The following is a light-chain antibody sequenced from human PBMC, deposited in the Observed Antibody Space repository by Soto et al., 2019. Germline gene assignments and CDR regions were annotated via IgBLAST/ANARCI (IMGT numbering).Light chain of an antibody. V-gene: IGLV2-8*01. CDR3: GSYEASHNVGV. CDR2: EVS. J-gene: IGLJ2*01. Sequence: QSVLTQPPSASGSPGQSVTISCIGTSSDVGGYNYVSWYQQHPGKAPKLMIYEVSKRPSGVPDRFSGSKSGTTASLSVSGLQAEDEADYYCGSYEASHNVGVFGGGTKLTVL. CDR1: SSDVGGYNY.